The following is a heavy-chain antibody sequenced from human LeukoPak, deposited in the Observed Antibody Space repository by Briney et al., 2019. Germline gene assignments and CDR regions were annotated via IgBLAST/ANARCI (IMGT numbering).Heavy chain of an antibody. CDR3: ARGGRYCSSTSCYSSGANWFDP. Sequence: SETLSLTCAVYGGSFSGYYWSWIRQPPGKGLEWIGEINHSGSTNYNPSLKSRVTISVDTSKNQFSLKLSSVTAADTAVYYCARGGRYCSSTSCYSSGANWFDPWGQGILVTVSS. CDR1: GGSFSGYY. J-gene: IGHJ5*02. D-gene: IGHD2-2*01. V-gene: IGHV4-34*01. CDR2: INHSGST.